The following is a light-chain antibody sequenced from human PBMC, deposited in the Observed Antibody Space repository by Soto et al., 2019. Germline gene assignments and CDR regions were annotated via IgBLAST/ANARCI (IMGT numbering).Light chain of an antibody. Sequence: EIVMTQSPATLSVSPGERATLSCRASQSGSSNLAWYQQKPGQAPRLLIYGASTRATGIPARFSGSRSGTEFTLTISSLQSEDFAVYYCQHYNNWSRTFGQGTKVASK. V-gene: IGKV3-15*01. J-gene: IGKJ1*01. CDR1: QSGSSN. CDR2: GAS. CDR3: QHYNNWSRT.